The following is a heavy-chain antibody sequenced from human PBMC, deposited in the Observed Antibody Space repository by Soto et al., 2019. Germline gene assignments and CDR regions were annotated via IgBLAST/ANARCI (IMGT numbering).Heavy chain of an antibody. CDR3: ARDGDDILTGYYRD. Sequence: SETLSLTCTVSGGSISSGGYYWSWIRQHPGKGLEWIGYIYYSGSTNYNPSLKSRVTISVDTSKNQFSLKLSSVTAADTAVYYCARDGDDILTGYYRDWGQGTLVTVYS. D-gene: IGHD3-9*01. CDR2: IYYSGST. CDR1: GGSISSGGYY. J-gene: IGHJ4*02. V-gene: IGHV4-61*08.